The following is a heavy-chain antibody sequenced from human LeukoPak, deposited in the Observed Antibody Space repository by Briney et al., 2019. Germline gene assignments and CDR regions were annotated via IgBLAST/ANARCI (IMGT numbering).Heavy chain of an antibody. CDR1: GYTFTGYY. Sequence: ASVKVSCKASGYTFTGYYMHWVRQAPGQGLEWMGWISPNSGGTNYAQKFQGRVTMTRDTSISTAYMELSRLRSDDTAVYYCASHYYGSGSYSYYYYGMDVWGQGTMVTVSS. CDR3: ASHYYGSGSYSYYYYGMDV. V-gene: IGHV1-2*02. J-gene: IGHJ6*02. CDR2: ISPNSGGT. D-gene: IGHD3-10*01.